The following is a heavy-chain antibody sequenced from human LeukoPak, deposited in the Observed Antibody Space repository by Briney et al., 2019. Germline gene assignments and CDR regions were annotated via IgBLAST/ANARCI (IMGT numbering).Heavy chain of an antibody. D-gene: IGHD2-2*02. CDR2: ISSSSSYI. CDR3: ARAIAVVAYFDY. Sequence: KPGGSLRLSCAASGFTFSSYSMNWVRQAPGKGLEWVSSISSSSSYIYYADSVKGRFTISRDNAKNSLYLQMNSLRAEDTAVYYCARAIAVVAYFDYWGQGTLVTVSS. J-gene: IGHJ4*02. CDR1: GFTFSSYS. V-gene: IGHV3-21*01.